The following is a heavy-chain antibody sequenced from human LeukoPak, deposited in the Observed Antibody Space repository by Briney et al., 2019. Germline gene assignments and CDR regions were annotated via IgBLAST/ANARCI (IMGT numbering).Heavy chain of an antibody. CDR2: ISSSSSYI. CDR3: ARLTSADYGDYYYYYYYMDV. V-gene: IGHV3-21*01. J-gene: IGHJ6*03. CDR1: GFTFSSYS. Sequence: GGSLRLSCAASGFTFSSYSMNWVRQAPGKGLEWVSSISSSSSYIYYADSVKGRFTISRDNAKNSLYLQMNSLRAEDTAVYYCARLTSADYGDYYYYYYYMDVWGKGTTVTISS. D-gene: IGHD4-17*01.